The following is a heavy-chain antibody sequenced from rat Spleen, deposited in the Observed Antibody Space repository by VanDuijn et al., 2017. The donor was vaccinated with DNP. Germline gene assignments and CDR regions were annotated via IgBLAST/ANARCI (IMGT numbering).Heavy chain of an antibody. CDR1: GFTFSDYN. D-gene: IGHD1-12*01. V-gene: IGHV5S10*01. J-gene: IGHJ3*01. Sequence: EVQLVESGGDLVQPGRSLKLSCAASGFTFSDYNMAWVRQAPKKGLEWVATIIHDGKRTYSRDSVKGRFTISRDNAKSTLYLQMDSLMSEDSATYYCTTLNYYASLSEYFDYWGQGALVTVSS. CDR2: IIHDGKRT. CDR3: TTLNYYASLSEYFDY.